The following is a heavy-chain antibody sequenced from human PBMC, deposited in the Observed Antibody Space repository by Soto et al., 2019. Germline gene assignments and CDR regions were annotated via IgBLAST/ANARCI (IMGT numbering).Heavy chain of an antibody. CDR2: ISGSGGST. CDR1: GFTFSSYA. J-gene: IGHJ6*02. Sequence: TGGSLRLSCAASGFTFSSYAMSWVRQAPGKGLEWVSAISGSGGSTYYADSVKGRFTISRDNSKNTLYLQMNSLRAEDTAVYYCATYSGYDASAGVYGGMDVWGQGTKVTVSS. CDR3: ATYSGYDASAGVYGGMDV. D-gene: IGHD1-26*01. V-gene: IGHV3-23*01.